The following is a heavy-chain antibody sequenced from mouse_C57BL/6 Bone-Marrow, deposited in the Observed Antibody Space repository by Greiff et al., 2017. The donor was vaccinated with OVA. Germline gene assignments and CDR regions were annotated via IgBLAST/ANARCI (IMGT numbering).Heavy chain of an antibody. CDR2: IYPGDGDT. Sequence: QVQLQQSGPELVKPGASVKISCKASGYAFSSSWMNWVKQRPGTGLEWIGRIYPGDGDTNYNGKFKGKATLTADKSSSTAYMQLSSLTSEDSAVYFCARMSYYGSSYPWFAYWGQGTLVTVSA. V-gene: IGHV1-82*01. D-gene: IGHD1-1*01. CDR3: ARMSYYGSSYPWFAY. CDR1: GYAFSSSW. J-gene: IGHJ3*01.